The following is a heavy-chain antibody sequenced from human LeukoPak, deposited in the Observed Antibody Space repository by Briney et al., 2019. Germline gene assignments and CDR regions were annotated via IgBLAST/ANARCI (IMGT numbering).Heavy chain of an antibody. D-gene: IGHD6-13*01. CDR2: IKQDGSEK. Sequence: GGSLRLSCAASGFTFSSYWMSWVRQAPGKGLEWVANIKQDGSEKYYADSVKGRFTISRDNSKNTLYLQMNSLRAEDTAVYYCAKDRAAAGTHPYYFDYWGQGTLVTVSS. CDR3: AKDRAAAGTHPYYFDY. CDR1: GFTFSSYW. J-gene: IGHJ4*02. V-gene: IGHV3-7*01.